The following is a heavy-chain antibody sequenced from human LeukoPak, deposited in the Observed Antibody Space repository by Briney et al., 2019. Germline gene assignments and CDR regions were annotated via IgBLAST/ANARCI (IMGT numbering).Heavy chain of an antibody. D-gene: IGHD2-15*01. CDR1: GFTFSSYE. V-gene: IGHV3-48*03. J-gene: IGHJ4*02. CDR2: ISSSASTI. Sequence: GGSLRLSCAASGFTFSSYELNWVRQAPGKGLEWVSYISSSASTIYYADSVKGRFTISRDNAKNSLYLQMNSLRDEDTAVYYCSRELVVAAATDYWGQGTLVTVSS. CDR3: SRELVVAAATDY.